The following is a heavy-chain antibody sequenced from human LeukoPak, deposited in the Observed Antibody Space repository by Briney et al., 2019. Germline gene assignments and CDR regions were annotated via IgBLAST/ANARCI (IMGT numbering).Heavy chain of an antibody. V-gene: IGHV1-18*03. J-gene: IGHJ6*03. CDR3: PREAGSGPTSPTYYYYMDV. Sequence: ASVKVSYKASGYCFSNYAITWVRQAAGRGLEWMGWISAYNGNTNYAQKLQGRVTMTTDTSTSTAYMELRSLRSDDMAVYYCPREAGSGPTSPTYYYYMDVWGKGTTVTVSS. CDR2: ISAYNGNT. D-gene: IGHD3-10*01. CDR1: GYCFSNYA.